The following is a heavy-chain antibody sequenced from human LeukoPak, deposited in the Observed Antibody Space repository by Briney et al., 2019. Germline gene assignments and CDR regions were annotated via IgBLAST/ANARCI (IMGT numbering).Heavy chain of an antibody. CDR3: ARDQDGLDY. Sequence: PSETPSLTCTVSGGSISSYYWSWIRQPPGKGLEWIGYIYYSGSTNYNPSLKSRVTISVDTSKNQFSLKLSSVTAADTAVYYCARDQDGLDYWGQGTLVTVSS. J-gene: IGHJ4*02. CDR1: GGSISSYY. V-gene: IGHV4-59*01. CDR2: IYYSGST. D-gene: IGHD2-15*01.